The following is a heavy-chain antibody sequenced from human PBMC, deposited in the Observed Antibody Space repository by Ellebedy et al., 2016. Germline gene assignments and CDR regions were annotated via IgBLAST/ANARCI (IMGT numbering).Heavy chain of an antibody. V-gene: IGHV4-30-2*01. Sequence: SETLSLTXAVSGGSISSDGYSWSWIRQPPGKGLEWIGYIYHRGSTYYNPSLKSRVTISVDWSNNHFSLKLNSMTAADTAVYYCARARGVVIATQFDYWGQGSLVTVSS. D-gene: IGHD2-21*01. CDR2: IYHRGST. CDR3: ARARGVVIATQFDY. J-gene: IGHJ4*02. CDR1: GGSISSDGYS.